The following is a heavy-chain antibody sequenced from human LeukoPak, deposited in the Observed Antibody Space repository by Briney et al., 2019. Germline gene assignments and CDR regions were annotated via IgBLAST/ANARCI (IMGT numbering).Heavy chain of an antibody. CDR3: AREEDTAMVFRDYYYYGMDV. J-gene: IGHJ6*02. CDR1: GFTFSSYA. Sequence: PGGSLRLSCAASGFTFSSYAMHWVRQAPGKGLEYVSAISSNGGRTYYANSVKGRFTISRDNSKNTLYLQMGSLRAEDMAVYYCAREEDTAMVFRDYYYYGMDVWGQGTTVTVSS. V-gene: IGHV3-64*01. D-gene: IGHD5-18*01. CDR2: ISSNGGRT.